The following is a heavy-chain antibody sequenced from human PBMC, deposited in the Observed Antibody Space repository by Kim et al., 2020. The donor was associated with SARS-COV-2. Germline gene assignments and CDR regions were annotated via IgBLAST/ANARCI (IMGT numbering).Heavy chain of an antibody. CDR1: GGSISSSSYY. V-gene: IGHV4-39*07. J-gene: IGHJ4*02. CDR3: AAQSRSYGIDY. Sequence: SETLSLTCTVSGGSISSSSYYWGWIRQPPGKGLEWIGSIYYSGSTYYNPSLKSRVTISVDTSKNQFSLKLSSVTAADPAVYYCAAQSRSYGIDYWGQGTLVNVSS. CDR2: IYYSGST. D-gene: IGHD5-18*01.